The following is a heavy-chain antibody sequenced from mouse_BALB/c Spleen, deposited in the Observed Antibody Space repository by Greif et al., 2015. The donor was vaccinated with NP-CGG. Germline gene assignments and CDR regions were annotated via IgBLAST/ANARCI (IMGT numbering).Heavy chain of an antibody. CDR3: TRANYDYDEGAFDY. Sequence: EVKLVESGGGLVKPGGSLKLSCAASGFTFSSYTMSWVRQTPEKRLEWVATISSGGSYTYYPDSVKGRFTISRDNAKNTLYMQMSSLKSDDTAMYYCTRANYDYDEGAFDYWGQGTTLTVSS. D-gene: IGHD2-4*01. J-gene: IGHJ2*01. CDR2: ISSGGSYT. CDR1: GFTFSSYT. V-gene: IGHV5-6-4*01.